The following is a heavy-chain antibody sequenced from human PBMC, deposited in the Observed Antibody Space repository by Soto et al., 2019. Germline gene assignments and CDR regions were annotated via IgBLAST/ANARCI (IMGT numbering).Heavy chain of an antibody. V-gene: IGHV4-61*01. Sequence: PSETLSLTCTVSGGSVSSGSYYWSWIRQPPGKGLEWIGYIYYSGSTNYNPSLKSRVTISVDTSKNQFSLKLSSVTAADTAVYYCARDRAVEWELLSNGMDVWGQGTTVTVSS. CDR2: IYYSGST. D-gene: IGHD1-26*01. J-gene: IGHJ6*02. CDR3: ARDRAVEWELLSNGMDV. CDR1: GGSVSSGSYY.